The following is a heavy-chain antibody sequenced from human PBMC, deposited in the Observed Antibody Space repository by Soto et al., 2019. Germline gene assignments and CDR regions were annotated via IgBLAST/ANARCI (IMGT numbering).Heavy chain of an antibody. CDR1: GGTFSSYT. V-gene: IGHV1-69*02. CDR3: ARVGGYYCAGSYYDNYYCGIDV. Sequence: SVKVSCKASGGTFSSYTISWVRQAPGQGLEWMGRIIPILGIANYAQKFQGRVTITADKSTSTAYMELSSLRSEDTAVYYCARVGGYYCAGSYYDNYYCGIDVWGQGTTVTVSS. J-gene: IGHJ6*02. D-gene: IGHD3-10*01. CDR2: IIPILGIA.